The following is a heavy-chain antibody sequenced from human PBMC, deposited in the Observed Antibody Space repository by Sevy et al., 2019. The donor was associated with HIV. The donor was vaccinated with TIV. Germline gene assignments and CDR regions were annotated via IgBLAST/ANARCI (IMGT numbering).Heavy chain of an antibody. J-gene: IGHJ4*02. V-gene: IGHV3-33*01. CDR3: ATNMVHAGAYYSYFDY. D-gene: IGHD1-26*01. CDR1: RFNFDTYA. Sequence: GGSLRLSCVGSRFNFDTYAIHWVRQAPGKGLEWVSMIWYDGSDAYYADSVKGRFAISRDNSKNTVFLQMNSLRAEDTAIYFCATNMVHAGAYYSYFDYWGQGSLVTVSS. CDR2: IWYDGSDA.